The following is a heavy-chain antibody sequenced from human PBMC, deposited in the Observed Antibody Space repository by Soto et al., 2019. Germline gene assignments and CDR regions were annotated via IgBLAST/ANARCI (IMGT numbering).Heavy chain of an antibody. CDR1: GDYFGSSNW. CDR3: VRDQGHGFDC. J-gene: IGHJ4*02. Sequence: QVQLQESGPGLVKPSGTLSLICAVSGDYFGSSNWWHWVRQPPGKGLGWIAEIDHSGSTNYNPSLKSRVTTSIDKSKNQFSLKLTSVTAADTAMYYCVRDQGHGFDCWGQGTLVTVSS. V-gene: IGHV4-4*02. CDR2: IDHSGST.